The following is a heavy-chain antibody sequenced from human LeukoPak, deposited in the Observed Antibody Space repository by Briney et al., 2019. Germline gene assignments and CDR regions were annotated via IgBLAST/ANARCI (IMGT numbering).Heavy chain of an antibody. CDR1: GGSVSSGSYY. V-gene: IGHV4-61*01. Sequence: SETLSLTCTVSGGSVSSGSYYWSWIRQPPGKGLEWIGYIYYSGSTNYNPSLKRRVTISVDTSKNQFSLKLSSVTAADTAVYYCARGAVAGRPIDYWGQGTLVTVSS. D-gene: IGHD6-19*01. J-gene: IGHJ4*02. CDR3: ARGAVAGRPIDY. CDR2: IYYSGST.